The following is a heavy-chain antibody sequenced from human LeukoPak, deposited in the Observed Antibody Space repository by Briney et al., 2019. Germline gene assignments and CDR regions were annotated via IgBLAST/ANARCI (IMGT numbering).Heavy chain of an antibody. CDR1: GYNFASHT. J-gene: IGHJ6*04. CDR2: INAGNGNT. Sequence: ASVKLSCKASGYNFASHTIHWVRQAPGQSLEWMGWINAGNGNTNYAQKLQGRVTMTTDTSTSTAYMELRSLRSDDTAVYYCARYRDYYYGMDVWGKGTTVTVSS. CDR3: ARYRDYYYGMDV. V-gene: IGHV1-3*01. D-gene: IGHD4-11*01.